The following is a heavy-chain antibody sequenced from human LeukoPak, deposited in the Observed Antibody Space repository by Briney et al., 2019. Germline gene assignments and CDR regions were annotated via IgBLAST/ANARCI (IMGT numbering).Heavy chain of an antibody. Sequence: PLETLSLTCTVPGGSISSYYWSWIRQPPGKGLEWVGYIYYSGSTNYNPSLKSRVTISVDTSKNQFSLKLSSVTAADTAVYYCARWNRNYYDSSGFDYWGQGTLVTVSS. CDR1: GGSISSYY. D-gene: IGHD3-22*01. CDR3: ARWNRNYYDSSGFDY. J-gene: IGHJ4*02. V-gene: IGHV4-59*01. CDR2: IYYSGST.